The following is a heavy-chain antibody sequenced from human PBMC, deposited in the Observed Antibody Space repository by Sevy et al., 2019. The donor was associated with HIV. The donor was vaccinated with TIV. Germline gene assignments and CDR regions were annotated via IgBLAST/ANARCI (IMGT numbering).Heavy chain of an antibody. CDR3: ARVGDSSGYNLFGYFDY. CDR1: GFTFSSYV. CDR2: IWYDGSNK. Sequence: GGSLRLSCAASGFTFSSYVMHWVRQAPGKGLEWVAVIWYDGSNKYYADSVKGRFTISRDNSKNTLYLQMNSLRAEDTAVYYCARVGDSSGYNLFGYFDYWGQGTLVTVSS. V-gene: IGHV3-33*01. J-gene: IGHJ4*02. D-gene: IGHD3-22*01.